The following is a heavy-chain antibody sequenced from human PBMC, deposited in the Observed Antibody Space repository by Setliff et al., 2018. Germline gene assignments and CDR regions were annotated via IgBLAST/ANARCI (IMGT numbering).Heavy chain of an antibody. J-gene: IGHJ6*03. CDR3: ARMSGFQYIDV. CDR1: GGSFSGYY. D-gene: IGHD3-3*01. V-gene: IGHV4-34*01. Sequence: PSETLSLTCAVYGGSFSGYYWSWIRQPPGKGLEWIGEINHSGSTKCNPSLKSRVTISVDTSKNQFSLSLTSVTAEDTAVYYCARMSGFQYIDVWDKGTTVTVSS. CDR2: INHSGST.